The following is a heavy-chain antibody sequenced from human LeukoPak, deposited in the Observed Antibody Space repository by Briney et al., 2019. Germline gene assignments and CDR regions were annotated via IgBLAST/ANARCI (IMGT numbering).Heavy chain of an antibody. Sequence: GGSLRLSCAASGFTFSSYNMNWVRQTPGQGREWFSSITSGSSHIYYADSVKGRFTMYRDNGKASLYLKMNSLRAEDTAVYYCARDPYSGSYGADYYYYMDVWGKGTTVTISS. CDR3: ARDPYSGSYGADYYYYMDV. J-gene: IGHJ6*03. D-gene: IGHD1-26*01. CDR2: ITSGSSHI. V-gene: IGHV3-21*01. CDR1: GFTFSSYN.